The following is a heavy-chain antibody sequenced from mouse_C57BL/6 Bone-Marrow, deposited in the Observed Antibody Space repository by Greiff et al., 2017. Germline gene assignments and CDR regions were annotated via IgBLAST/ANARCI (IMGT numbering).Heavy chain of an antibody. CDR3: ARLGYYGSSPAWFAY. Sequence: LVESGAELVRPGTSVKVSCKASGYAFTNYLIEWVKQRPGQGLEWIGVINPGSGGTNYNEKFKGKATLTADKSSSTAYMQLSSLTSEDSAVYFCARLGYYGSSPAWFAYWGQGTLVTVSA. V-gene: IGHV1-54*01. J-gene: IGHJ3*01. CDR2: INPGSGGT. D-gene: IGHD1-1*01. CDR1: GYAFTNYL.